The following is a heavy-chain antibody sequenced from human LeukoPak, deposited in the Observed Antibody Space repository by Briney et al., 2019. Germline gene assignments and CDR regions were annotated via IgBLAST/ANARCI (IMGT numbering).Heavy chain of an antibody. CDR1: GFTFSSYD. V-gene: IGHV3-13*01. J-gene: IGHJ4*02. CDR2: IGTAGDT. CDR3: ARDRGSYYGGDFDY. D-gene: IGHD1-26*01. Sequence: GGSLRLSCAASGFTFSSYDMHWVRQATGKGLEWVSAIGTAGDTYYPGSVKGRFTISRDNAKNSLYLQMNSLRAEDTAVYYCARDRGSYYGGDFDYWGQGTLVTVSS.